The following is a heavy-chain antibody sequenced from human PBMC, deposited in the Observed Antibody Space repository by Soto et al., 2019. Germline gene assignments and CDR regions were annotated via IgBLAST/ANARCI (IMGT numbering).Heavy chain of an antibody. J-gene: IGHJ5*02. CDR1: GGSISGYY. CDR2: MYNTGST. CDR3: ARVRGNQLLGWFDP. V-gene: IGHV4-59*01. Sequence: PSETLSLTCTVSGGSISGYYWSWIRQPPGKGLEWIGYMYNTGSTVYNPSFKSRVTISVDTSKNQFSLKLNSVTAADTAVYYCARVRGNQLLGWFDPWGQGTLVTVSS. D-gene: IGHD2-2*01.